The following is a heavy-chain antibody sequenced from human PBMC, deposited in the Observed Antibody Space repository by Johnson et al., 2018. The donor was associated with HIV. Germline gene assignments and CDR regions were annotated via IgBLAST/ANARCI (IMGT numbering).Heavy chain of an antibody. CDR1: GFTFSDYY. CDR3: ATRDPTYRQGAFDL. V-gene: IGHV3-11*04. D-gene: IGHD2-2*02. CDR2: ISSSGSTI. J-gene: IGHJ3*01. Sequence: QVQLVESGGGLVKPGGSLRLSCAASGFTFSDYYMSWIRQAPGKGLEWVSYISSSGSTIYYAASVKGRFIISRDNAKKSLYLQMNSLRAEDTAVYYCATRDPTYRQGAFDLWGQGTMVTVSS.